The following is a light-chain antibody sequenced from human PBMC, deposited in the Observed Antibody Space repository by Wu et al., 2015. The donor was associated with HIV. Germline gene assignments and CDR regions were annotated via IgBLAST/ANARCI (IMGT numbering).Light chain of an antibody. CDR3: QQRSNWPST. J-gene: IGKJ2*01. CDR2: GAF. Sequence: EIVLTQSPATLSLSPGERVTLSCRASQWISSSYLAWYQHKPGQSPRLLIYGAFSRPTGIPARFSGSGSGTDFTLTINSLEPEDFAVYYCQQRSNWPSTFGQGTKLEIK. V-gene: IGKV3D-20*02. CDR1: QWISSSY.